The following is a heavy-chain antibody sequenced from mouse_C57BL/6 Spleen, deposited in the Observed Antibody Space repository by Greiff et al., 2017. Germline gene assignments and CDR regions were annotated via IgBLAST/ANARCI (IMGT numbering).Heavy chain of an antibody. CDR1: GYSITSGYY. Sequence: DVKLQESGPGLVKPSQSLSLTCSVTGYSITSGYYWNWIRQFPGNKLEWMGYISYDGSNNYNPSLKNRISITRDTSKNQFFLKLNSVTTEDTATYYCARDRDTTGGFDYWGQGTTLTVSS. V-gene: IGHV3-6*01. J-gene: IGHJ2*01. CDR2: ISYDGSN. D-gene: IGHD1-1*01. CDR3: ARDRDTTGGFDY.